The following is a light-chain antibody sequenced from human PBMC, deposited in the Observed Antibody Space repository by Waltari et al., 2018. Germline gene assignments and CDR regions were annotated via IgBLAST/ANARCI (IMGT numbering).Light chain of an antibody. Sequence: QSVVTQPPSASGTPGQRVTISCSGSNSNIGSNSVNWYQHLPGTAPRLLIYRSNEPPSRVPDRFSGSKSGTSASLAISGLQSEDEADYYCAAWDDTLSGVVFGGGTKLTVL. CDR2: RSN. CDR1: NSNIGSNS. J-gene: IGLJ2*01. V-gene: IGLV1-44*01. CDR3: AAWDDTLSGVV.